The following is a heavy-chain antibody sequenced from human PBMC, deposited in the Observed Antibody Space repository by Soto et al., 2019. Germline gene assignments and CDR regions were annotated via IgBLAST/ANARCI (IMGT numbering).Heavy chain of an antibody. CDR2: IYYSGST. J-gene: IGHJ4*02. CDR3: ARRYFDYYGSGSYYTLFDY. Sequence: PSETLSLTCTVSGASISSCYRSWIRQRPGKGLEWIGYIYYSGSTNYNPSLKSRVTISVDTSKNQFSLKLSSVTAADTAVYYCARRYFDYYGSGSYYTLFDYWGRGTLVTVS. V-gene: IGHV4-59*08. D-gene: IGHD3-10*01. CDR1: GASISSCY.